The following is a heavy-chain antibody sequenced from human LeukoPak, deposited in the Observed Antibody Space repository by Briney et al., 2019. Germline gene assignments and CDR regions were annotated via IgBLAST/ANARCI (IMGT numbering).Heavy chain of an antibody. J-gene: IGHJ4*02. CDR1: GFTFSDHY. Sequence: PGGSLRVSCAASGFTFSDHYFSWVRQAPGRGLEWISYISDSGGYTTYADSVRGRFTISRDNAKNSLYLQMNSLRDEDTAVYYCARAQDPTILSYFDYWGQGTLVTVSS. D-gene: IGHD5-24*01. CDR3: ARAQDPTILSYFDY. V-gene: IGHV3-11*06. CDR2: ISDSGGYT.